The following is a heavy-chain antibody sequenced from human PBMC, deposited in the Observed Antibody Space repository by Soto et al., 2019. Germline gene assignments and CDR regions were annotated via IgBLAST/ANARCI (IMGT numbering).Heavy chain of an antibody. CDR3: AKPSPYSFGFFGS. Sequence: EVQLLASGGGLIQPGESLTLSCGASGFTFSQSAMSWVRQAPGKGLEWGSAISIGGGSLYYADSVKGRFTISRDDSENRLYLQMNSLRADDTAVYYCAKPSPYSFGFFGSWGQGTLVTVSS. CDR2: ISIGGGSL. J-gene: IGHJ4*02. CDR1: GFTFSQSA. D-gene: IGHD5-12*01. V-gene: IGHV3-23*01.